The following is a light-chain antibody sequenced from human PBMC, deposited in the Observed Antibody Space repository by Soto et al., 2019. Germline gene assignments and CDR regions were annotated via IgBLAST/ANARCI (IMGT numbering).Light chain of an antibody. CDR1: QTVVVR. CDR2: EAS. Sequence: EVVLTQSPETLSSSPGERATLSCGASQTVVVRLAWYQHKPGQAPRLIIYEASNRAAGIPARFSGSGSGTDFTLTITSLEPEDFAFYYCHQRQRWPRTFGQGTKVDIK. J-gene: IGKJ1*01. CDR3: HQRQRWPRT. V-gene: IGKV3-11*01.